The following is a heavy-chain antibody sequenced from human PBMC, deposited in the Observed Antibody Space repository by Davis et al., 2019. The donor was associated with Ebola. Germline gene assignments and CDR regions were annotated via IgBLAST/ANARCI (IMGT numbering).Heavy chain of an antibody. D-gene: IGHD6-19*01. CDR3: ARASFGYNSGWYADY. Sequence: AASVKVSCKASGFTLTNYAIHWVRQAPGQRLEWMGWVHGGNGNTKYSQRFQGRVTISTDTSASTVYLDLTSLRYDDTAVFYCARASFGYNSGWYADYWGPGSLVTVSS. CDR1: GFTLTNYA. V-gene: IGHV1-3*01. CDR2: VHGGNGNT. J-gene: IGHJ4*02.